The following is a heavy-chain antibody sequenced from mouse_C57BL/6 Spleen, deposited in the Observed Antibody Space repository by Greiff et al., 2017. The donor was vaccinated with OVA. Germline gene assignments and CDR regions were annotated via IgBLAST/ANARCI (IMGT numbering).Heavy chain of an antibody. CDR3: ARDYDGSSDCYFYV. V-gene: IGHV1-82*01. D-gene: IGHD1-1*01. CDR1: GSAFSSSW. CDR2: IYTGAGDH. J-gene: IGHJ1*03. Sequence: QVQLQQSGPELVKPGASVKISCKASGSAFSSSWMNWVKQRPGKGLEWIGRIYTGAGDHNYNGQFKVKATLTADKSSSTAYMQLSSLTAEDSAVYFCARDYDGSSDCYFYVWGTGTTVNVSS.